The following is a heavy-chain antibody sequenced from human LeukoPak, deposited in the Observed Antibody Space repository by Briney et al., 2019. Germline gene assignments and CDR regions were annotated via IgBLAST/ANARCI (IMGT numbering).Heavy chain of an antibody. J-gene: IGHJ4*02. Sequence: SETLSLTCAVYGGSFSGYYWSWIRQPAGKGLEWIGRIYTSGSTNYNPSLKSRVTMSVDTSKNQFSLKLSSVTAADTAVYYCARINDYGDYFDYWGQGTLVTVSS. D-gene: IGHD4-17*01. V-gene: IGHV4-59*10. CDR1: GGSFSGYY. CDR3: ARINDYGDYFDY. CDR2: IYTSGST.